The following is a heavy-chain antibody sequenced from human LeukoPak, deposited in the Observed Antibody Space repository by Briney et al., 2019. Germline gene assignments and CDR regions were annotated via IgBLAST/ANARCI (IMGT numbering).Heavy chain of an antibody. J-gene: IGHJ6*02. D-gene: IGHD6-13*01. CDR3: AKDHGYSSSWSTGYYGMDV. Sequence: GGSLRLSCAASGFTFSSYAMSWVRQAPGKGLEWVSAISGSGGSTYYADSVKGRFTISRDNSKNTLYLQMNSLRAEDTAVYYCAKDHGYSSSWSTGYYGMDVWGQGTTVTVS. V-gene: IGHV3-23*01. CDR1: GFTFSSYA. CDR2: ISGSGGST.